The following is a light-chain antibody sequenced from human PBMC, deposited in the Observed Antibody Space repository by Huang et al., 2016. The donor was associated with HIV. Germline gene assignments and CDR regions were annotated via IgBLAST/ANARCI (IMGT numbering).Light chain of an antibody. V-gene: IGKV2-28*01. CDR3: MQALQTTWT. Sequence: DIVMTQSPLSLPVTPGEPASISCRSSQSLLHSNGYNYLDWYLQKPGQSPQLLIYLGVNRASGVPDRFSGSGSGTDFTLKISRVEAEDVGVYYCMQALQTTWTFGQGTKVEIK. J-gene: IGKJ1*01. CDR2: LGV. CDR1: QSLLHSNGYNY.